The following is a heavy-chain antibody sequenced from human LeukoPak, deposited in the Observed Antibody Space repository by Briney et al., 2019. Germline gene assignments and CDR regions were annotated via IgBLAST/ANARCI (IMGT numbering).Heavy chain of an antibody. V-gene: IGHV3-73*01. CDR3: PSHGPSGAIADFDV. CDR1: GFIFRDSG. CDR2: IRSKAKKYAT. Sequence: GGPLNLSGAASGFIFRDSGIHWVRQASGKGLEWVGRIRSKAKKYATQYGASVKGRFTISRDDSKDTAYLQMNSLPTADTAVYYCPSHGPSGAIADFDVWGQGALVTVSS. J-gene: IGHJ4*02. D-gene: IGHD2-15*01.